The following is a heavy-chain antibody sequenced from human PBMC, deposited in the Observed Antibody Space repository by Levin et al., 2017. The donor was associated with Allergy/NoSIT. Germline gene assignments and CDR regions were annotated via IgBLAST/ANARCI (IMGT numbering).Heavy chain of an antibody. CDR3: ARGGGVGATTGNFDY. D-gene: IGHD1-26*01. J-gene: IGHJ4*02. V-gene: IGHV4-59*02. Sequence: SETLSLTCTVSGGSVNSYYWNWIRQPPGRGLEWIGYIYYSGSTNYNPSLKSRVTISVDTSKNQFSLKLSSVTAADTAVYDCARGGGVGATTGNFDYWGQGTLVTVSS. CDR1: GGSVNSYY. CDR2: IYYSGST.